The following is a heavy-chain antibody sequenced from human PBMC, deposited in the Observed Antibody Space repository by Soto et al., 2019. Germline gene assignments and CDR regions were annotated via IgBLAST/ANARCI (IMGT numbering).Heavy chain of an antibody. CDR1: GFTFSSYW. D-gene: IGHD6-13*01. Sequence: PGGSLRLSCAASGFTFSSYWMSWVRQAPGKGLEWVANIKQDGSEKYYVDSVKGRFTISRDNAKNSLYLQMNSLRAEDTAVYYCARDRTIAAADHFEYWDQGTLVTVSS. CDR2: IKQDGSEK. J-gene: IGHJ4*02. V-gene: IGHV3-7*01. CDR3: ARDRTIAAADHFEY.